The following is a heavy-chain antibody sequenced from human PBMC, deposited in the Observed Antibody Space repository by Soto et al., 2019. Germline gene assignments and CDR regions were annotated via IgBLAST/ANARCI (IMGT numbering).Heavy chain of an antibody. V-gene: IGHV1-46*01. Sequence: ASVKVPCKASGYTFTSYYMHWVRQAPGQGLEWMGIINPSGGSTSYAQKFQGRVTMTRDTSTSTVYMELSSLRSEDTAVYYCARISRNSYGYTSGYYYGMDVWGQGTTVTVSS. D-gene: IGHD5-18*01. J-gene: IGHJ6*02. CDR3: ARISRNSYGYTSGYYYGMDV. CDR1: GYTFTSYY. CDR2: INPSGGST.